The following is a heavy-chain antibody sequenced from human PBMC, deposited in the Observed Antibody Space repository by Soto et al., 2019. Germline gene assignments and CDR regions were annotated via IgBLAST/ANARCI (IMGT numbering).Heavy chain of an antibody. V-gene: IGHV3-53*01. CDR2: IYSGGST. CDR1: GFTVSTYY. CDR3: ARVVSSAYDYQQLMDV. Sequence: EVQLVESGGGLIQPGGSLRLSCAASGFTVSTYYMSWVRQAPGKGLEWVSVIYSGGSTYYADSVKGRFTISRDNSKNTLYLQLHSLRAEDTAVYYCARVVSSAYDYQQLMDVWGQGTTVNVSS. J-gene: IGHJ6*02. D-gene: IGHD3-22*01.